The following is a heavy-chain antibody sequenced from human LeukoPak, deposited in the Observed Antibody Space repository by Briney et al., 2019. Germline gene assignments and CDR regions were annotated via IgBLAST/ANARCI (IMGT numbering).Heavy chain of an antibody. CDR1: GVSISSGSNY. Sequence: SETLSLTCSVSGVSISSGSNYWGWIRQPPGKTLEWIGSIYSSGSTNYNPSLKSRVTISVDTSKNQFSLKLSSVTAADTAVYYCARNKLWFGELFDYAFDYWGQGTLVTVSS. V-gene: IGHV4-39*07. J-gene: IGHJ4*02. CDR2: IYSSGST. D-gene: IGHD3-10*01. CDR3: ARNKLWFGELFDYAFDY.